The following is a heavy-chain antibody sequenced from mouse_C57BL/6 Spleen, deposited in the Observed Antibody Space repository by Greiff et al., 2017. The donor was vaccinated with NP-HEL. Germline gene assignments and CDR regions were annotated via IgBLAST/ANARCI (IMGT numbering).Heavy chain of an antibody. D-gene: IGHD2-12*01. CDR2: IYPRDGST. CDR1: GYTFTDHT. V-gene: IGHV1-78*01. Sequence: VQLQQSDAELVKPGASVKISCKVSGYTFTDHTIHWMKQRPEQGLEWIGYIYPRDGSTKYNEKFKGKATLTADKSSSTAYIQLNSLTSEDSAVYFCARGAYYSWYYFDYWGQGTTLTVSS. CDR3: ARGAYYSWYYFDY. J-gene: IGHJ2*01.